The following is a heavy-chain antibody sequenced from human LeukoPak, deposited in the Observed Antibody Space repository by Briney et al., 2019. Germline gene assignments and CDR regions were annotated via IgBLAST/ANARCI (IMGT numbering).Heavy chain of an antibody. CDR2: INWNGGST. V-gene: IGHV3-20*04. J-gene: IGHJ4*02. CDR3: AKEGGGNYDSSGYYDPRYYFDY. Sequence: GGSLRLSCAASGFTFDDYGMSWVRQAPGKGLEWVSGINWNGGSTGYADSVKGRFTISRDNSKNTLYLQMNSLRAEDTAVYYCAKEGGGNYDSSGYYDPRYYFDYWGQGTLVTVSS. D-gene: IGHD3-22*01. CDR1: GFTFDDYG.